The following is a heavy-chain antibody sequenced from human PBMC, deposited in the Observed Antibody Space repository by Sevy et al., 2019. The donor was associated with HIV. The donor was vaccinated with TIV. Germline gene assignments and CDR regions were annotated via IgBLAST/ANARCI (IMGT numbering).Heavy chain of an antibody. CDR1: GFTFGDYA. Sequence: GGSLRLSCTASGFTFGDYAMSWFRQAPGKGLEWVGFIRSKTYGGTTEHAASVKGRFIISRDDSKSIAYLRMNSLKTEDTAGYFCTRASVRAYFDSSGYALYWGQGTLVTVSS. CDR3: TRASVRAYFDSSGYALY. J-gene: IGHJ4*02. D-gene: IGHD3-22*01. CDR2: IRSKTYGGTT. V-gene: IGHV3-49*03.